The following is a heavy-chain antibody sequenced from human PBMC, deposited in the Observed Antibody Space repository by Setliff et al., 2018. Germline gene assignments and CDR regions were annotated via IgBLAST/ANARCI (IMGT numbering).Heavy chain of an antibody. CDR2: MHGSGST. CDR1: GGSISTYS. Sequence: PSETLSLTCTVSGGSISTYSWSWIRQAAGKGLEWIGRMHGSGSTNYSPSLKSRVTMSGDTSKNQFSLKLSSVTAADTAVYYCARDWLIRNSGSYYWHVDYWGQGTLVTVSS. D-gene: IGHD1-26*01. J-gene: IGHJ4*02. CDR3: ARDWLIRNSGSYYWHVDY. V-gene: IGHV4-4*07.